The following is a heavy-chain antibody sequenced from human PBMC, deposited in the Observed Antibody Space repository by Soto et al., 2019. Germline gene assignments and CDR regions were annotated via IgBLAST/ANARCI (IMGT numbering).Heavy chain of an antibody. J-gene: IGHJ5*02. CDR3: ARVVDSSGFEEGNWFDP. CDR1: GYSFTSYA. V-gene: IGHV1-3*01. CDR2: INAGNGNT. D-gene: IGHD3-22*01. Sequence: ASVKVSCKASGYSFTSYAMHWVRQAPGQRLEWMGWINAGNGNTKYSQKFQGRVTMTRDTSTSTVYMELSSLRSEDTAVYYCARVVDSSGFEEGNWFDPWGQGTLVTVSS.